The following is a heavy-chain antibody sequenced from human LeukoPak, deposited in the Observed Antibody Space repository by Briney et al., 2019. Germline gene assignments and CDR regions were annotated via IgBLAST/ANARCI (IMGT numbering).Heavy chain of an antibody. CDR2: IWYDGSNK. CDR1: GFAFSSYG. V-gene: IGHV3-33*08. D-gene: IGHD6-19*01. CDR3: VCDSSDWDDAFDI. J-gene: IGHJ3*02. Sequence: HSGGSLRLSCSASGFAFSSYGMHWVRQAPGKGLEWVAVIWYDGSNKYYADSVKGRFTISRDNSKNTLYLQMNGLRAEDTAVYYCVCDSSDWDDAFDIWGQGTMVTVSS.